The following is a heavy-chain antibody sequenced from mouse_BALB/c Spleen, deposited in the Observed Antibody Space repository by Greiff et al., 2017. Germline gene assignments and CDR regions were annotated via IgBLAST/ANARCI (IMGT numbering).Heavy chain of an antibody. J-gene: IGHJ1*01. V-gene: IGHV1-26*01. CDR2: INPNNGDT. Sequence: EVQLQQSGPELVKPGASVKMSCKASGYTFTDYYLKWVKQSHGQSLEWIGDINPNNGDTFYNQKFKGKATLTVDKSSSTAYMQLNSLTSEDSAVYYCARKALGRWGYFEVWGAGTTVTVSS. D-gene: IGHD4-1*01. CDR1: GYTFTDYY. CDR3: ARKALGRWGYFEV.